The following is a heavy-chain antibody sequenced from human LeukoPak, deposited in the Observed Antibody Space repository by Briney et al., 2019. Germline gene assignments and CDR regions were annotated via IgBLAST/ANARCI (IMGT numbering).Heavy chain of an antibody. CDR3: ARDDGGRHTSSLDY. CDR2: MSSSGDII. Sequence: GGSLRLSCAASGFPFSSYKMHWVRQAPGKGLEWVSYMSSSGDIIYYADSVEGRFAISRDNAKNSLYLQMDSLRAEDTATYYCARDDGGRHTSSLDYWGQGTLVAVSS. D-gene: IGHD6-6*01. J-gene: IGHJ4*02. CDR1: GFPFSSYK. V-gene: IGHV3-48*03.